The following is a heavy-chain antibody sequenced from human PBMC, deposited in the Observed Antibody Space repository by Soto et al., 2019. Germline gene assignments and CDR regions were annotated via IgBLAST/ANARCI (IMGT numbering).Heavy chain of an antibody. CDR2: IYYSGST. J-gene: IGHJ4*02. Sequence: PSETLSLTCTVSGGSISSYYWSWIRQPPGKGLEWIGYIYYSGSTNYNPSLKSRVTISVDTSKNQFSLKLSSVTAADTAVYYCARVDADSCGWPRFDYWGQGTLVTVSS. D-gene: IGHD6-19*01. CDR1: GGSISSYY. CDR3: ARVDADSCGWPRFDY. V-gene: IGHV4-59*01.